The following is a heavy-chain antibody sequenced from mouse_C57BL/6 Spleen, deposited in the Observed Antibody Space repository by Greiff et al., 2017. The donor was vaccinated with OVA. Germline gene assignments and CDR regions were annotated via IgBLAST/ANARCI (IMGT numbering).Heavy chain of an antibody. Sequence: VQLQESGAELVKPGASVKMSCKASGYTFTTYPIEWMKQNHGKSLEWIGNFHPYNDDTKYNEKFNGKATLTVEKSSSTVYLELSRLTSDDSAVYYCERGYYSNYVGYFDVWGTGTTVTVSS. CDR2: FHPYNDDT. CDR1: GYTFTTYP. D-gene: IGHD2-5*01. J-gene: IGHJ1*03. V-gene: IGHV1-47*01. CDR3: ERGYYSNYVGYFDV.